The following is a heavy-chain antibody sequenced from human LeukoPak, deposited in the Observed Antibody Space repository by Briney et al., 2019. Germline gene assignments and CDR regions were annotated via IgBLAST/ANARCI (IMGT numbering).Heavy chain of an antibody. CDR2: ISSSGSVI. D-gene: IGHD3-10*01. V-gene: IGHV3-48*03. CDR1: GFPFSSYE. Sequence: GGSLRLSCAASGFPFSSYEMNWVRQAPGKGLEWVSYISSSGSVIYYADSVKGRFTISRDNAKNLLYLQMNSLRAEDTAVYYCANLGSMVRGVDYYWGQGTLVTVSS. CDR3: ANLGSMVRGVDYY. J-gene: IGHJ4*02.